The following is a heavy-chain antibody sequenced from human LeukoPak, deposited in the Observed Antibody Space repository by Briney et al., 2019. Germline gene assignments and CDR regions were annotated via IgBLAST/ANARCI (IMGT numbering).Heavy chain of an antibody. CDR2: IYTSGST. D-gene: IGHD3-3*01. CDR3: ARGGVRITIFGVVTPFDY. V-gene: IGHV4-61*02. J-gene: IGHJ4*02. CDR1: GGSISSGSYY. Sequence: SETLSLTCTVSGGSISSGSYYWSWIRQPAGKGLEWIGRIYTSGSTNYNPSLKSRVTISVDTSKYQFSLKLSSVTAADTAVYYCARGGVRITIFGVVTPFDYWGQGTLVTVSS.